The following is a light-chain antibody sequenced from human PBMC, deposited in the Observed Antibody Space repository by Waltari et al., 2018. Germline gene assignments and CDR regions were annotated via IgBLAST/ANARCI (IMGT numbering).Light chain of an antibody. Sequence: EIVLTQSPGTLSLSPGERVTLSCRASQSVSSRWLAWYQQKPGQAPRLLIYGASSRATGIPDRFSCSGSGTDFTLTIARLEPEDFAMYYCQQYGNSAPITFGQGTRLEIK. J-gene: IGKJ5*01. CDR1: QSVSSRW. CDR3: QQYGNSAPIT. V-gene: IGKV3-20*01. CDR2: GAS.